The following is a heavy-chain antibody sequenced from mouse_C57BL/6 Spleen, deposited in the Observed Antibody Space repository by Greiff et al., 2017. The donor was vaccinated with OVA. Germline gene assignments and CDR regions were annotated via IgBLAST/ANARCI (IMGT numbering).Heavy chain of an antibody. CDR3: AREKDGLWYFDG. CDR1: GYTFTSYW. D-gene: IGHD2-3*01. V-gene: IGHV1-55*01. CDR2: IYPGSGST. Sequence: QVQLQQPGAELVKPGASVKMSCKASGYTFTSYWITWVKQRPGQGLEWIGDIYPGSGSTNYNEKFKSKATLTVDTSSSTAYMQLSSLTSEDSAVYYCAREKDGLWYFDGWGTGTTVTVSS. J-gene: IGHJ1*03.